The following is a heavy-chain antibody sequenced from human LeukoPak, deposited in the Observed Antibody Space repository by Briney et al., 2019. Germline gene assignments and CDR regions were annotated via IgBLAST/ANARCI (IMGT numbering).Heavy chain of an antibody. V-gene: IGHV3-23*01. D-gene: IGHD3-22*01. J-gene: IGHJ4*02. CDR1: GLPISTNG. CDR3: ARDSTTHYYDSSGYVGYFDY. CDR2: IVGGDGGT. Sequence: GGSLRLSCAASGLPISTNGMSWVRQAPGKGLEWVSGIVGGDGGTYYADSVKGRFTISRDNAKNSLYLQMNSLRAEDTAVYYCARDSTTHYYDSSGYVGYFDYWGQGTLVTVSS.